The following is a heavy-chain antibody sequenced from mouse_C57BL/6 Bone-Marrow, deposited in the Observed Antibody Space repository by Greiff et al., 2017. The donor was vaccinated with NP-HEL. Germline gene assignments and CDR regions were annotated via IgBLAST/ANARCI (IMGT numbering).Heavy chain of an antibody. CDR2: IDPANGNT. J-gene: IGHJ4*01. Sequence: VQLQQSVAELVRPGASVKLSCTASGFNIKNTYMHWVKQRPDQGLEWIGRIDPANGNTKYAPKFQGKAPITADTSSNTAYLQLSSLTSEDTAIYYCARSAVYYGNVYAMDYWGQGTSVTVSS. CDR1: GFNIKNTY. V-gene: IGHV14-3*01. D-gene: IGHD2-1*01. CDR3: ARSAVYYGNVYAMDY.